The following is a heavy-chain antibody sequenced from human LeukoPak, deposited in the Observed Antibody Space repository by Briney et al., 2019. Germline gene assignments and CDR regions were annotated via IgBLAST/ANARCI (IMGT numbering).Heavy chain of an antibody. CDR3: ARDLIIVGPD. V-gene: IGHV4-39*07. CDR1: GGSISSSSHY. D-gene: IGHD1-26*01. Sequence: SETLSLTCSVSGGSISSSSHYWGWIRQPPGKGLEWIGSIYYSGSIYYNPSLESRVTISVDTSKNQFSLKLSSVTAADTAVYYCARDLIIVGPDWGQGTLVTVSS. CDR2: IYYSGSI. J-gene: IGHJ4*02.